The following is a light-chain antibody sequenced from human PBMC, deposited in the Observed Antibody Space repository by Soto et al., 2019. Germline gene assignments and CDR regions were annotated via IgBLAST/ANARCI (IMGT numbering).Light chain of an antibody. CDR1: QSISAW. Sequence: DIQMTQSPFILSASVGDRVNITCRASQSISAWLAWYQQKPGKAPRLLIYKASTLTSGVPSRLSGSGSGTQFTLTISSLQPDDFATYYCQQYNTYLCTFGQGTKLEIK. CDR3: QQYNTYLCT. J-gene: IGKJ2*02. CDR2: KAS. V-gene: IGKV1-5*03.